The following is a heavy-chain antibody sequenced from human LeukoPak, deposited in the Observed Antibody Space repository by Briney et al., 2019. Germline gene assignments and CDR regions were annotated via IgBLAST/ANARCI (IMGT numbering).Heavy chain of an antibody. CDR3: ACHAVRYSAYDREEDAFDI. CDR1: GGSFSGYY. Sequence: SETLSLTCALSGGSFSGYYWRWIRQPPGQGLEWIGEINHSGSTKYNPSLKSRVTISVDTSTKQFFLRLTSVTAADTAVYYCACHAVRYSAYDREEDAFDIWGQGTMVTVSS. CDR2: INHSGST. V-gene: IGHV4-34*01. J-gene: IGHJ3*02. D-gene: IGHD5-12*01.